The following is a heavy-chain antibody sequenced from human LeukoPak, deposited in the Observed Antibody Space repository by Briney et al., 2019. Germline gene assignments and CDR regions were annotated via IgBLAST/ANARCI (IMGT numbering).Heavy chain of an antibody. Sequence: SETLSLTCTVSGDSINTTYFWAWIRQPPGKGLEWIGIIYHSGRTYYNLSLKSRVSISIDTSKNQLSLNLNSVTAADTAAYYCARHAPVLAISTYNWLDPWGQGTLVTVSS. D-gene: IGHD2-21*01. CDR3: ARHAPVLAISTYNWLDP. V-gene: IGHV4-39*01. CDR2: IYHSGRT. CDR1: GDSINTTYF. J-gene: IGHJ5*02.